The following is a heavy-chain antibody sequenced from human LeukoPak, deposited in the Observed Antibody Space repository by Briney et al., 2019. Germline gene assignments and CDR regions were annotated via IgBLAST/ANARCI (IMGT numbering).Heavy chain of an antibody. Sequence: GGSLRLSCAASGFSLSSYWMHWVRQAPGKGLVWVSRINSDGSTTTYADSVKGRFTISRDNARNTLYLQMSSLRAEDTAVYYCARHTGSVWSSFDSWGQGTLVTVSS. CDR3: ARHTGSVWSSFDS. V-gene: IGHV3-74*01. CDR1: GFSLSSYW. CDR2: INSDGSTT. J-gene: IGHJ4*02. D-gene: IGHD6-19*01.